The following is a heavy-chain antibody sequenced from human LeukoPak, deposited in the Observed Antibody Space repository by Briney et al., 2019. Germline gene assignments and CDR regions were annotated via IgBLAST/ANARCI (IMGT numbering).Heavy chain of an antibody. CDR3: ARGLKRIRYDFWSGLKEYYYYYMDV. D-gene: IGHD3-3*01. Sequence: GASVKVSCKASGYTFTSYDINWVRQATGQGLEWMGWMNPNSGNTGYAQKFQGRVTMTRNTSISTAYMELSSLRSEDTAVYYCARGLKRIRYDFWSGLKEYYYYYMDVWGKGTTVTVSS. CDR2: MNPNSGNT. CDR1: GYTFTSYD. V-gene: IGHV1-8*01. J-gene: IGHJ6*03.